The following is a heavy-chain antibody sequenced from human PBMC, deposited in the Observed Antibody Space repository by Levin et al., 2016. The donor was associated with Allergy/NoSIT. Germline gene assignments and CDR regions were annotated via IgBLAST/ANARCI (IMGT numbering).Heavy chain of an antibody. CDR3: ARTLRLFARASDI. D-gene: IGHD3-22*01. CDR2: IYHSGST. V-gene: IGHV4-4*02. J-gene: IGHJ3*02. Sequence: WIRQPPGKGLEWIGEIYHSGSTNYNPSLKSRVTISVDKSKNQFSLKLSSVTAADTAVYYCARTLRLFARASDIWGQGTMVTVSS.